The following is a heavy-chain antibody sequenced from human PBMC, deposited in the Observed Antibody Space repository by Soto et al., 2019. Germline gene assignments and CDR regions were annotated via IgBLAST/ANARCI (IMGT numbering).Heavy chain of an antibody. CDR1: GFTFSSYA. CDR2: IRGSTGKT. Sequence: GGSLRLSCTARGFTFSSYAMSWVRQAPGKGLEWVSVIRGSTGKTYYADSVKGRFTISRDNSKNTLSLQMNSLRGEDTAVYFYAKNRGSGSPYYYNMEVWGQGTMVTVSS. V-gene: IGHV3-23*01. J-gene: IGHJ6*02. D-gene: IGHD3-10*01. CDR3: AKNRGSGSPYYYNMEV.